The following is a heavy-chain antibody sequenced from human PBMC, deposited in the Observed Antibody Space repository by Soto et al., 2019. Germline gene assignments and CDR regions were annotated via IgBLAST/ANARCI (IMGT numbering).Heavy chain of an antibody. Sequence: GGSLRLSCAASGFTFSSYWMSWVRQAPGKGLEWVANIKQDGSEKYYVDSVKGRFAISRDNAKNSLYLQMNSLRAEDTAVYYCARETAMFYYGMDVWGQGTTVTVSS. D-gene: IGHD5-18*01. CDR2: IKQDGSEK. J-gene: IGHJ6*02. CDR1: GFTFSSYW. CDR3: ARETAMFYYGMDV. V-gene: IGHV3-7*03.